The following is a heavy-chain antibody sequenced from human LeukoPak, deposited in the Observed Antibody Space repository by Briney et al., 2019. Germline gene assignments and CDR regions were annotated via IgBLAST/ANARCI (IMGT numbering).Heavy chain of an antibody. CDR3: ARDNSVGDNAWWFDP. J-gene: IGHJ5*02. D-gene: IGHD1-26*01. CDR1: GYSSTNYG. CDR2: IHIYRGNT. Sequence: ASVKVSFTASGYSSTNYGISWVRQAPGQGLEWMGWIHIYRGNTNYAQKFQGRVTMTRDMSTSTDYMELSSLRSEDTAIYYCARDNSVGDNAWWFDPWGQGTLVTVSS. V-gene: IGHV1-18*01.